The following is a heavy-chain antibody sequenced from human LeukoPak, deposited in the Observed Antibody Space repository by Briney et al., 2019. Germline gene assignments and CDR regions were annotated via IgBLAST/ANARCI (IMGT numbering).Heavy chain of an antibody. CDR3: ARDPTNPSMANYYYYGMDV. D-gene: IGHD2/OR15-2a*01. CDR1: GFTFSSYS. V-gene: IGHV3-21*01. Sequence: GGSLRLSCAASGFTFSSYSMSWVRQAPGKGLEWVSSISSSSSYIYYADSVKGRFTISRDNAKNSLYLQMNSPRAEDTAVYYCARDPTNPSMANYYYYGMDVWGQGTTVTVSS. CDR2: ISSSSSYI. J-gene: IGHJ6*02.